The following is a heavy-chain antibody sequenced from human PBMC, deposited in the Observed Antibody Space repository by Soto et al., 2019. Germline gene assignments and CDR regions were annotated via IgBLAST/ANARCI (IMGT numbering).Heavy chain of an antibody. CDR2: IKQDGSEK. V-gene: IGHV3-7*01. J-gene: IGHJ4*02. D-gene: IGHD4-17*01. CDR3: ARDTRAHLRYGDYPQGDY. Sequence: GGSLRLSCAASGFTFSSYWMSWVRQAPGKGLEWVANIKQDGSEKYYVDSVKGRFTISRDNAKNSLYLQMNSLRAEDTAVYYCARDTRAHLRYGDYPQGDYWGQGTLVTVSS. CDR1: GFTFSSYW.